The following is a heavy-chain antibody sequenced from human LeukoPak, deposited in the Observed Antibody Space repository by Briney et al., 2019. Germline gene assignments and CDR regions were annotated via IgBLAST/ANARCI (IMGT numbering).Heavy chain of an antibody. Sequence: GRSLRLSCAASGFTFSSYAMHWVRQAPGKGLEWVAVISYDGSNKYYADSVKGRFTISRDNSKNTLYLQMNSLRAEDTAVYYCARESAATSDFDYWGQGTLVTVSS. CDR2: ISYDGSNK. CDR3: ARESAATSDFDY. V-gene: IGHV3-30-3*01. J-gene: IGHJ4*02. D-gene: IGHD6-25*01. CDR1: GFTFSSYA.